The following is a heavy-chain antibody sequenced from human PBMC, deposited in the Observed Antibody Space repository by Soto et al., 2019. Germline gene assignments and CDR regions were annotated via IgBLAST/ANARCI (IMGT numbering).Heavy chain of an antibody. J-gene: IGHJ4*02. CDR3: ARSRNGAVPDSINF. V-gene: IGHV3-30-3*01. CDR1: GFTFSRYA. CDR2: ISRDGSSK. Sequence: GSLRLSCAASGFTFSRYAMHWVRQAPGEGLEWVAVISRDGSSKYYGDSVKGRFTVSRDNSNNTLYLSMTSLRPDDTAVFYCARSRNGAVPDSINFWGQGTLVTVSS. D-gene: IGHD2-8*01.